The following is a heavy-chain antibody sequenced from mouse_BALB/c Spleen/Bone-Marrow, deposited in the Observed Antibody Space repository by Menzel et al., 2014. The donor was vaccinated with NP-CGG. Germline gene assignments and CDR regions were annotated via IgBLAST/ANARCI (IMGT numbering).Heavy chain of an antibody. CDR1: GYTFTDYA. CDR3: KRSRAYYGNYGAMDF. V-gene: IGHV1S53*02. J-gene: IGHJ4*01. CDR2: ISPGNGDI. D-gene: IGHD2-10*01. Sequence: QAHLQQSDAELVKPGASVKISCKASGYTFTDYAIHWVKQKPEQGLEWIVYISPGNGDIKYNEKFKGKATLTADKSSSTAYMQLNSLTSEDSAVYFCKRSRAYYGNYGAMDFWGQGTSVTVSS.